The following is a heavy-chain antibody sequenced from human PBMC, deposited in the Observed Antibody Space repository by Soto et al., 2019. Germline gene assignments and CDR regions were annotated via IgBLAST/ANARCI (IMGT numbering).Heavy chain of an antibody. Sequence: QVQLVESGGGVVQPGRSLRLSCAASGFTFSSYGMHWVRQAPGKGLEWVAVIWYDGSNKYYADSVKGRFTISRDNSKNTLYLQMNSLRAEDTAVYYCARGENWFDPWGQGTLVTVSS. V-gene: IGHV3-33*01. D-gene: IGHD3-16*01. J-gene: IGHJ5*02. CDR3: ARGENWFDP. CDR1: GFTFSSYG. CDR2: IWYDGSNK.